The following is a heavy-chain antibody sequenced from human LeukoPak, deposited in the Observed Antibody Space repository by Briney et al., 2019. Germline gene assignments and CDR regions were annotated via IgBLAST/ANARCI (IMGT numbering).Heavy chain of an antibody. J-gene: IGHJ3*02. CDR1: GGTFSSYA. V-gene: IGHV1-69*05. Sequence: ASVKVSCKASGGTFSSYAISWVRQAPGQGLEWMGGIIPIFGTANYAQKFQGRVTITTDESTSTAHMELSSLRSEDTAVYYCAREPTYYDFWSAYGGAFDIWGQGTMVTVSS. D-gene: IGHD3-3*01. CDR3: AREPTYYDFWSAYGGAFDI. CDR2: IIPIFGTA.